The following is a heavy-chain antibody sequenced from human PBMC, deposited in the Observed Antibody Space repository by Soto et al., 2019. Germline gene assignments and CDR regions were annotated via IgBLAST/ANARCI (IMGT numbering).Heavy chain of an antibody. J-gene: IGHJ4*01. CDR1: GGTFSSYA. D-gene: IGHD3-22*01. CDR3: ASQNDDSSGYYSFDY. V-gene: IGHV1-69*13. CDR2: IIPIFGTA. Sequence: SVKVSFKASGGTFSSYAISWVRQAPGQGLEWMGGIIPIFGTANYAQKFQGRVTITADESTSTAYMELSSLRSEDTAVYYCASQNDDSSGYYSFDYWGHGTLVTVSS.